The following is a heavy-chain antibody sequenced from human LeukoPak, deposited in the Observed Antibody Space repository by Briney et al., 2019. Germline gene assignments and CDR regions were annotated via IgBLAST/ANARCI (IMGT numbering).Heavy chain of an antibody. CDR3: AKGSRTHYDSSGYYTVGAFDI. CDR2: ISGSGGST. D-gene: IGHD3-22*01. Sequence: GGSLRLSCAASGFTFSSYAMSWVRQAPGKGLEWVSAISGSGGSTYYADSVKGRFTISRDNSKNTLYLQMNSLRAEDTAVYYCAKGSRTHYDSSGYYTVGAFDIWGQGTMVTVSS. V-gene: IGHV3-23*01. J-gene: IGHJ3*02. CDR1: GFTFSSYA.